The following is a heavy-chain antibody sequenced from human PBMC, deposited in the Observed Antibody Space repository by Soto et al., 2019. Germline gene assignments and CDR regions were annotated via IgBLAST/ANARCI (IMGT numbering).Heavy chain of an antibody. V-gene: IGHV4-31*03. CDR1: GGSISSDGDYYR. CDR2: IYDSGSP. Sequence: QMQLQESGPGLVSPSQTLSLTCTVSGGSISSDGDYYRWSWIRQHPGKGLEWIGYIYDSGSPYYHPSLESRVTVSVDTSKNQFSLKLSSLTAADTAVHYRARVRENYFDSWGQGILVTVSS. CDR3: ARVRENYFDS. J-gene: IGHJ4*02.